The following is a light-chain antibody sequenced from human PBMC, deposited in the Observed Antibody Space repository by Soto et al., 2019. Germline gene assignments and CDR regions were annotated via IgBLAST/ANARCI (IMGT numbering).Light chain of an antibody. V-gene: IGLV2-14*03. CDR3: SSYTSSSTLWV. J-gene: IGLJ3*02. CDR1: SSDVGDYNY. Sequence: QSALTQPASVSGSLGQSITISCTGTSSDVGDYNYVSWYQQHPGKAPKLLIYDVSNRPSGVSNRFSGSKSGNTAFLTISGLQAEDEADYYCSSYTSSSTLWVFGGGTKLTVL. CDR2: DVS.